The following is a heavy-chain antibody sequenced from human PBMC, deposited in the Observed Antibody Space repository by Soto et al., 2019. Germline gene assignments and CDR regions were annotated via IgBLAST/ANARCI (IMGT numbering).Heavy chain of an antibody. V-gene: IGHV1-69*06. CDR3: ARERDGSSWSSVEYFQH. D-gene: IGHD6-19*01. CDR1: GGTFSSYA. J-gene: IGHJ1*01. Sequence: QVQLVQSGAEVKKPGSSVKVSCKASGGTFSSYAISWVRQAPGQGLEWMGGIIPIFGTANYAQKFQGRVTVTTDTSTRTAYMEVRSLRSDDTAVYYCARERDGSSWSSVEYFQHWGQGTLVTVSS. CDR2: IIPIFGTA.